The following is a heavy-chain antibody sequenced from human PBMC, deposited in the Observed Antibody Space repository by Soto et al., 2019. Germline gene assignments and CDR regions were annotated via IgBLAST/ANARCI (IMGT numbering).Heavy chain of an antibody. D-gene: IGHD3-16*01. CDR1: GFSVSARGVG. Sequence: SGPTLVNPTQPLTLTCALSGFSVSARGVGGGWIRQPPGKALEWLAILYWNDDKLYRPSLQSRLTSTKDTSKHQVVLTMTNMDPVDTATYYWAHSPWGAAPDYWGQGTPVTVSS. J-gene: IGHJ4*02. CDR3: AHSPWGAAPDY. V-gene: IGHV2-5*01. CDR2: LYWNDDK.